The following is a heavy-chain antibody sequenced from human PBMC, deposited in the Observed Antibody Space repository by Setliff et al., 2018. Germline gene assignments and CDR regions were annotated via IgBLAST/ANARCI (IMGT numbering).Heavy chain of an antibody. CDR3: ARDGGTAMVKTYYYGLDV. CDR1: GFTFRKYW. CDR2: INGDGSIT. J-gene: IGHJ6*02. V-gene: IGHV3-74*01. D-gene: IGHD5-18*01. Sequence: GGSLRLSCGASGFTFRKYWMYWVRQVPGKGLVWVARINGDGSITNYADSLRGRFTISRDNAKNSLYLQLNSLRAEDMAVYYCARDGGTAMVKTYYYGLDVWGQGTTVTVSS.